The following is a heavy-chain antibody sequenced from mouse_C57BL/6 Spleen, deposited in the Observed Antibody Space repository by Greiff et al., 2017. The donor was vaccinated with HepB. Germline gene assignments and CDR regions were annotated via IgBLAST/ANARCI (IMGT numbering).Heavy chain of an antibody. V-gene: IGHV1-61*01. D-gene: IGHD1-1*01. CDR1: GYTFTSYW. CDR2: IYPSDSET. J-gene: IGHJ2*01. CDR3: ARTRYGSSIYFDY. Sequence: QVQLQQPGAELVRPGSSVKLSCKASGYTFTSYWMDWVKQRPGQGLEWIGNIYPSDSETHYNQKFKDKATLTVDKSSSTAYMQLSSLASEDSAVYYCARTRYGSSIYFDYWGQGTTLTVSS.